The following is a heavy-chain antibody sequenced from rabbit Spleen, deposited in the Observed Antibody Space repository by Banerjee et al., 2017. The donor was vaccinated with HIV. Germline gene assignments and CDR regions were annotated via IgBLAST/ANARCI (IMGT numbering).Heavy chain of an antibody. CDR1: GFDFSTSYD. J-gene: IGHJ4*01. Sequence: QSLEESGGDLVKPGASLTLTCKASGFDFSTSYDMCWVRQAPGKGLEWIACIYTGDGSTYYASWVNGRFSISKTSSTTVTLQMTSLTAADTATYFCARDLVAVIGWNFNLWGPGTLVTVS. D-gene: IGHD1-1*01. V-gene: IGHV1S40*01. CDR2: IYTGDGST. CDR3: ARDLVAVIGWNFNL.